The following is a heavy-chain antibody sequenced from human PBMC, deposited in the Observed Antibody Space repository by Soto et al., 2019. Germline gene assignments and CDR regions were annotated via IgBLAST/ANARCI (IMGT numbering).Heavy chain of an antibody. V-gene: IGHV1-69*02. Sequence: SLKVSFKASGGTFSSYTISWVRQAPGQGLEWMGRIIPILGIANYAQKFQGRVTITADKSTSTAYMELSSLRSEDTAVYYCARGTSYGDYTFDYWGQGTLVTVSS. J-gene: IGHJ4*02. CDR1: GGTFSSYT. CDR2: IIPILGIA. D-gene: IGHD4-17*01. CDR3: ARGTSYGDYTFDY.